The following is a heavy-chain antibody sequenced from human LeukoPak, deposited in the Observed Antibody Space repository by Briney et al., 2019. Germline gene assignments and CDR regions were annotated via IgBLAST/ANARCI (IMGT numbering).Heavy chain of an antibody. J-gene: IGHJ4*02. V-gene: IGHV3-23*01. Sequence: PGGSLRLSCAASGVTFSNYAMSWVRHAPGKGLEWVSSITGGGATTYYAASVKGRFTISRDNSKNTVFLQMNSLRAEDTAVYYCATPLTGLHYWGQGTLVTVSS. CDR2: ITGGGATT. D-gene: IGHD1-14*01. CDR3: ATPLTGLHY. CDR1: GVTFSNYA.